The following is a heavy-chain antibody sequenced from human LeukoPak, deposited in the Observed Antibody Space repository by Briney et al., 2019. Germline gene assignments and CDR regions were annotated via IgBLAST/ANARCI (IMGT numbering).Heavy chain of an antibody. J-gene: IGHJ4*02. D-gene: IGHD5/OR15-5a*01. CDR2: ISNSGST. Sequence: SETLSLTCTVSGGSISSSSDYWDWIRRPPEKGLEWIGSISNSGSTFYNLSLKSRVTISADTSKNQFSLKLSSVTAADTAVYYCARRGSKYSVNDFRPSIDYWGQGTLVTVSS. CDR3: ARRGSKYSVNDFRPSIDY. V-gene: IGHV4-39*01. CDR1: GGSISSSSDY.